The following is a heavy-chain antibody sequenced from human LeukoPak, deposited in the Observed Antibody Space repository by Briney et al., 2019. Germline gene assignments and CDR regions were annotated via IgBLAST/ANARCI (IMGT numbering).Heavy chain of an antibody. D-gene: IGHD3-3*01. CDR3: ARDSFFYDFWSSWFDP. CDR2: INPNSGGT. Sequence: ASVKVSCKASGYTFTGYYMHWVRQAPGQGLEWMGWINPNSGGTNYAQKFQGRVTMTRDTSISTAYMELSRLRSDDTAVYYCARDSFFYDFWSSWFDPWGQGTLVTVSS. V-gene: IGHV1-2*02. CDR1: GYTFTGYY. J-gene: IGHJ5*02.